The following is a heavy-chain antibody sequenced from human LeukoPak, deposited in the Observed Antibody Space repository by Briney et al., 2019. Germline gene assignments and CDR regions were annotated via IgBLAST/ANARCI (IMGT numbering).Heavy chain of an antibody. CDR3: AKDLLRFLEWPEGMVV. D-gene: IGHD3-3*01. V-gene: IGHV3-30*18. Sequence: GGSLRLSCAASGFTFSSYGMHWVRQAPGQGLEWVAVISYDGSNKYYADSVNGRFTISRDNSKNTLYLQMNSLRAEDTAVYYCAKDLLRFLEWPEGMVVWGQGTRVTVSS. J-gene: IGHJ6*01. CDR1: GFTFSSYG. CDR2: ISYDGSNK.